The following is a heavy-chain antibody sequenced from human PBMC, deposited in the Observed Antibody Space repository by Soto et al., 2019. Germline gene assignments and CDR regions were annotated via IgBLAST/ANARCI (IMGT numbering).Heavy chain of an antibody. D-gene: IGHD5-18*01. CDR3: ARGRGDTAMAAGATYFDY. CDR1: GGSFSGYY. V-gene: IGHV4-34*01. Sequence: ETLSLTCAVYGGSFSGYYWSWIRQPPGKGLEWIGEINHSGSTNYNPSLKSRVTISVDTSKNQFSLKLSSVTAADTAVYYCARGRGDTAMAAGATYFDYWGQGTLVTVSS. J-gene: IGHJ4*01. CDR2: INHSGST.